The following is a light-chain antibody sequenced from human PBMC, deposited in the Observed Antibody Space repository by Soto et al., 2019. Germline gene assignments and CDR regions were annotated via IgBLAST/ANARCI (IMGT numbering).Light chain of an antibody. CDR2: DVS. Sequence: QSVLTQPPSASGSPGQSVAISCTGTTSDVGGYNYVSWYQQHPGKAPKLIIYDVSKRPSGVPDRFSGSKSGNTASLTVSGLQGEDEADYYCSSYVASNTLAFGGGTKLTAL. CDR3: SSYVASNTLA. CDR1: TSDVGGYNY. V-gene: IGLV2-8*01. J-gene: IGLJ2*01.